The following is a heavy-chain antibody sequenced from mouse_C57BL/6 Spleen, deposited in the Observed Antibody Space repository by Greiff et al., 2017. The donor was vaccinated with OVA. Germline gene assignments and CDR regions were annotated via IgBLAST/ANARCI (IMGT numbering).Heavy chain of an antibody. J-gene: IGHJ1*03. Sequence: QVQLKQPGTELVKPGASVKLSCKASGYTFTSYWMHWVKQRPGQGLEWIGNINPSNGGTNYNEKFKSKATLTVDKSSSTAYMQLSSLTSEDSAVYYCASYYYGSSYVDFDVWGTGTTVTVSS. CDR1: GYTFTSYW. CDR2: INPSNGGT. V-gene: IGHV1-53*01. CDR3: ASYYYGSSYVDFDV. D-gene: IGHD1-1*01.